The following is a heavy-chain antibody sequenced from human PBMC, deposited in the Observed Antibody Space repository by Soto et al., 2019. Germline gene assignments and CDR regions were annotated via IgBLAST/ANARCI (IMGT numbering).Heavy chain of an antibody. CDR3: GKDNQARPALAGTFYFDY. CDR1: GFTFSSYG. V-gene: IGHV3-30*18. J-gene: IGHJ4*02. D-gene: IGHD6-19*01. Sequence: GGSLRLSCAASGFTFSSYGMHWVRQAPGKGLEWVAVISYDGSNKYYADSVKGRFTISRDNSKNTLYLQMNSLRAEDTAVYYCGKDNQARPALAGTFYFDYWGQGTLVTVPS. CDR2: ISYDGSNK.